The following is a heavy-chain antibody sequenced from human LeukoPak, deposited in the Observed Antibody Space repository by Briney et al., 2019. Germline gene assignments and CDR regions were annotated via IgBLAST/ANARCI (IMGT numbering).Heavy chain of an antibody. Sequence: SVKVSCKASGGTFSSYAISWVRQAPGQGLGWMGGIIPIFGTANYAQKFQGRVTITADESTSTAYMELSSLRSEDTAVYYCARGGGSGIDYYYYGMDVWGKGTTVTVSS. J-gene: IGHJ6*04. CDR3: ARGGGSGIDYYYYGMDV. D-gene: IGHD3-10*01. V-gene: IGHV1-69*13. CDR1: GGTFSSYA. CDR2: IIPIFGTA.